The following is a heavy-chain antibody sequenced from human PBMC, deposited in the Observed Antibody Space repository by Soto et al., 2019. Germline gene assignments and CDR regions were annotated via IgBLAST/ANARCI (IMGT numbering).Heavy chain of an antibody. Sequence: SETLSLTCAVSSGSISNDNWWNWVRQPPGKGLEWIGEIYRSGSTNYNPSLKSRVTISLDKSTNQFSLQLSSVTAADTAVYYCARDQLEGNWFDPWGQGTLVTVSS. J-gene: IGHJ5*02. V-gene: IGHV4-4*02. CDR2: IYRSGST. CDR1: SGSISNDNW. CDR3: ARDQLEGNWFDP. D-gene: IGHD1-1*01.